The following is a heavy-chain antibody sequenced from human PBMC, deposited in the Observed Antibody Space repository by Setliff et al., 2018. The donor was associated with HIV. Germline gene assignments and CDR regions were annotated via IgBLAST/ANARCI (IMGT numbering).Heavy chain of an antibody. V-gene: IGHV3-23*01. Sequence: GGSLRLSCAASGFTFTSYAMTWVRQAPGKGLEWVSAISGSGGSTYYADSVKGRFAISRDNSKKTLYLQMNSLRAEDTAVYYCAKDLSIAAAGSPFDYWGQGTLVTVSS. CDR1: GFTFTSYA. CDR3: AKDLSIAAAGSPFDY. J-gene: IGHJ4*02. D-gene: IGHD6-13*01. CDR2: ISGSGGST.